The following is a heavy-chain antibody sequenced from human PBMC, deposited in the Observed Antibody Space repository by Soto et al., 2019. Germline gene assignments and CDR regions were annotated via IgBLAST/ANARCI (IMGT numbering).Heavy chain of an antibody. CDR2: LDPSDSYI. CDR1: GYTFTKYW. CDR3: ARYMNSGFDSGLDS. D-gene: IGHD5-12*01. V-gene: IGHV5-10-1*03. Sequence: EVQLVQSGAELKKPGESLRISCQGSGYTFTKYWISWVRQMPGKGLEWMGRLDPSDSYINYSPSFRGHITISIDKSTSTAYLRWESLKASDTDIYYCARYMNSGFDSGLDSWGQGTLVTVS. J-gene: IGHJ4*02.